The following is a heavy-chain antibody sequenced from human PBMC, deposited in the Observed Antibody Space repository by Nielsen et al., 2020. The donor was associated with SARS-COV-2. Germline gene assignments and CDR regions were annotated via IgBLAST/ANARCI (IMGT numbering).Heavy chain of an antibody. CDR3: ARIQVWENFYYYYYMDV. Sequence: GESLKISCVASGSTFSDKAMHWVRQAPGKGLEWVASISNDGRNLYDADSVKGRFTISRDNSKSMLYLQMNSLRAEDTAVYYCARIQVWENFYYYYYMDVWGKGTTVTVSS. J-gene: IGHJ6*03. CDR1: GSTFSDKA. D-gene: IGHD5-18*01. V-gene: IGHV3-30*04. CDR2: ISNDGRNL.